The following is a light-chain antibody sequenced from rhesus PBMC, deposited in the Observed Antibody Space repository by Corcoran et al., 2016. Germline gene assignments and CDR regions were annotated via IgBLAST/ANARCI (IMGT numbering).Light chain of an antibody. CDR2: DAS. J-gene: IGKJ2*01. V-gene: IGKV1-38*01. Sequence: DIQLTQSPSSLSASVGDRVTITCRASQDINSYLAWYQQKSGKAPKLLNYDASNLQSGVPSRFSGSGSGTDFTLTISSLQPEDFAVYYCQQRNSYPYSFGQGTKVGIK. CDR1: QDINSY. CDR3: QQRNSYPYS.